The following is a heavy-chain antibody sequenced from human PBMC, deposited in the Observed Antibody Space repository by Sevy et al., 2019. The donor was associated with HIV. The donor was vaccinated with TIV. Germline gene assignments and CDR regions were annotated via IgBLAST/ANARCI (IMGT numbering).Heavy chain of an antibody. V-gene: IGHV3-15*01. CDR3: AIDHRRDGMIVVPFEK. Sequence: GVSLRLSCAASGLSFSNAWMAWVRQAPGKGLEWVGRIRSETGGGTTDFAAFAKGKFTISRDDPKNTLYLQMNSLKTEDTVVYYCAIDHRRDGMIVVPFEKWGLGTLVTVSS. J-gene: IGHJ4*02. CDR1: GLSFSNAW. CDR2: IRSETGGGTT. D-gene: IGHD3-22*01.